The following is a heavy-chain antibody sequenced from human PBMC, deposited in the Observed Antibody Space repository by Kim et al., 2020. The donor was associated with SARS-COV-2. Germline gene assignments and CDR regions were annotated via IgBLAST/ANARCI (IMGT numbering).Heavy chain of an antibody. CDR3: ARGVLLWFGELGAFDI. CDR1: GGSISSYY. J-gene: IGHJ3*02. V-gene: IGHV4-4*07. Sequence: SETLSLTCTVSGGSISSYYWSWIRQPAGKGLEWIGRIYTSGSTNYNPSLKSRVTMSVDTSKNQFSLKLSSVTAADTAVYYCARGVLLWFGELGAFDIWGQGTMVTVSS. CDR2: IYTSGST. D-gene: IGHD3-10*01.